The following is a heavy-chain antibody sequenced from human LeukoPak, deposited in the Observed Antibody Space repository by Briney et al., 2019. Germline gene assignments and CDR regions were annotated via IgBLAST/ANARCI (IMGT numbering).Heavy chain of an antibody. CDR2: ITGNSDSV. Sequence: PGRSLRLSCAASGFTFDDYAMHWVRQPPGKGLEWVSGITGNSDSVGYADSVKGRFTISRDNAKNSLFLQMNSVSADDTAFYYCAKGLYYDILTGNYFDPWGQGTLVTVSS. CDR3: AKGLYYDILTGNYFDP. CDR1: GFTFDDYA. J-gene: IGHJ5*02. D-gene: IGHD3-9*01. V-gene: IGHV3-9*01.